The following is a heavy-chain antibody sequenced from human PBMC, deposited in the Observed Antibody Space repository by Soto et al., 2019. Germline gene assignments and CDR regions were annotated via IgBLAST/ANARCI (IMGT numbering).Heavy chain of an antibody. CDR1: GFTFSSYS. J-gene: IGHJ5*02. CDR2: ISSSSSTI. V-gene: IGHV3-48*01. CDR3: ARGAYLNWFGP. Sequence: EVQLVESGGGLVQPGGSLRLSCAASGFTFSSYSMNWVRQAPGKGLEWVSYISSSSSTIYYADSVKGRFTISRDNAKNSLYLQMNRLRAEDTAVYFCARGAYLNWFGPWGQGTLVNVSS.